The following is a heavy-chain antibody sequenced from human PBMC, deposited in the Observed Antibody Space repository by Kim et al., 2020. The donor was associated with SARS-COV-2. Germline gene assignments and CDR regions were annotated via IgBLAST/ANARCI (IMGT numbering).Heavy chain of an antibody. J-gene: IGHJ5*02. D-gene: IGHD2-15*01. V-gene: IGHV5-10-1*01. CDR2: IDPSDSYT. Sequence: GESLKISCKGSGYSFTSYWISWVRQMPGKGLEWMGRIDPSDSYTNYSPSFQGHVTIPADKSISTAYLQWSSLKASDTAMYYCARHLIYCSGGSCYSWFDPWGQGTLVTVSS. CDR1: GYSFTSYW. CDR3: ARHLIYCSGGSCYSWFDP.